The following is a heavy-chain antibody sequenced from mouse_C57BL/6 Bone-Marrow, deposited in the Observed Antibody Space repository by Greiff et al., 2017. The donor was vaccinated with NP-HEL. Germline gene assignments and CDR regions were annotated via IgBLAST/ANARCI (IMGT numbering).Heavy chain of an antibody. D-gene: IGHD1-1*01. V-gene: IGHV1-63*01. Sequence: QVQLQQSGAELVRPGTSVKMSCKASGYTFTNYWIGWAKQRPGHGLEWIGDIYPGGGYTNYNEKFKGKATLTADKSSSTAYMQFSSLTSEDSAIYYCARVCSKGYYAMDYWGQGTSVTVSS. CDR2: IYPGGGYT. CDR3: ARVCSKGYYAMDY. J-gene: IGHJ4*01. CDR1: GYTFTNYW.